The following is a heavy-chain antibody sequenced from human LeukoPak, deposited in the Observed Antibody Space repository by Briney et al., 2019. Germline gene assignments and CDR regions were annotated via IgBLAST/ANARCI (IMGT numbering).Heavy chain of an antibody. CDR1: GFNFNVYG. CDR3: VREKGGFGFVL. CDR2: ICGGSTGI. Sequence: PGGSLRLSCEGSGFNFNVYGMDWVRQAPGKGVEWISYICGGSTGIFYAASVRGRFNISRDNAQKSLYLHMHSLTAEDTAVYYCVREKGGFGFVLWGRGTLVTVSS. J-gene: IGHJ2*01. D-gene: IGHD3-16*01. V-gene: IGHV3-48*04.